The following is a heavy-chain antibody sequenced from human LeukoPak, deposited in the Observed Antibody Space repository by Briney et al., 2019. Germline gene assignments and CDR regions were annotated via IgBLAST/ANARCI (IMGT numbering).Heavy chain of an antibody. CDR2: IGGSGIRT. Sequence: GGSLRLSCAASGFTFTTYGMNWVRQAPGKGLEWVSGIGGSGIRTYYADSVKGRFTISRDNSKNTLYLQMNSLRTEDTAVYYCAKSGYNRFDYRGQGTLVTVSS. CDR1: GFTFTTYG. V-gene: IGHV3-23*01. J-gene: IGHJ4*02. D-gene: IGHD5-24*01. CDR3: AKSGYNRFDY.